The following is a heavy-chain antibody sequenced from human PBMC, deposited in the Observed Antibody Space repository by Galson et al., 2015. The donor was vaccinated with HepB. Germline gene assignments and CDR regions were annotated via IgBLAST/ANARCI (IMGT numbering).Heavy chain of an antibody. Sequence: SVKVSCKASGGTFNSFAISWVRQAPGQGLEWMGGVIPMFGTANYAQKFQGRVTITADESTNTSYMDLSSLRSEDTAVYYCAMTYKNDSSGYLPYYWYFDLWGRGTLVTVSS. CDR2: VIPMFGTA. D-gene: IGHD3-22*01. J-gene: IGHJ2*01. CDR3: AMTYKNDSSGYLPYYWYFDL. CDR1: GGTFNSFA. V-gene: IGHV1-69*13.